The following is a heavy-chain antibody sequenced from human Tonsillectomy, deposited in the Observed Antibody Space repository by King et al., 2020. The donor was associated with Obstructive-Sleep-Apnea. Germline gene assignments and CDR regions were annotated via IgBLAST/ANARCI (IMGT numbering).Heavy chain of an antibody. CDR1: CGFITTTNYY. D-gene: IGHD4-11*01. CDR2: IFFSGSA. J-gene: IGHJ4*02. V-gene: IGHV4-39*07. Sequence: QLQESGPGLVKPSETLSLTCTVSCGFITTTNYYCGWVRQSPGMGLGWIGDIFFSGSANYKPSLNRRVSISADTSKNQFSLDLSSVTAADTAIYYCTRRLINYAIDSWGQGTLVTVSS. CDR3: TRRLINYAIDS.